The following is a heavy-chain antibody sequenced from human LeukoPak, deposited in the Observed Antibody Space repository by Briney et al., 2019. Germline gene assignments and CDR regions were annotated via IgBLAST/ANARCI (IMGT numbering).Heavy chain of an antibody. CDR1: GYTFTGYY. V-gene: IGHV1-2*02. CDR2: INPNSGGT. Sequence: ASVKVSCKASGYTFTGYYIHWVRQAPGQGLEWMGWINPNSGGTNYAQKFQGRVTMTRDTSISTAYMELSRLRSDDTAVYYCASAYYDSSGYYYPLDYWGQGTLVTVSS. J-gene: IGHJ4*02. CDR3: ASAYYDSSGYYYPLDY. D-gene: IGHD3-22*01.